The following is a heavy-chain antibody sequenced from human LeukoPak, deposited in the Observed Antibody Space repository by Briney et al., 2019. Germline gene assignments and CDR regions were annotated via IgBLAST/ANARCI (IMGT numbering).Heavy chain of an antibody. D-gene: IGHD3-9*01. CDR1: GYTFTGYY. V-gene: IGHV1-2*02. CDR3: ARDRTSYDILTGYYRIIDY. CDR2: INPNSGGT. Sequence: ASVKVSCKASGYTFTGYYMHWVRQAPGQGLEWMGWINPNSGGTNYAQKFQGRVTMTRDTSISTAYMELRSLRSDDTAVYYCARDRTSYDILTGYYRIIDYWGQGTLVTVSS. J-gene: IGHJ4*02.